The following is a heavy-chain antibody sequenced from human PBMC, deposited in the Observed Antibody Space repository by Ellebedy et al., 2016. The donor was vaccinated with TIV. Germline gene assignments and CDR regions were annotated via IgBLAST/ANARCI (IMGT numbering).Heavy chain of an antibody. Sequence: AASVKVSCKASGYTFTTYYIHWLRQAPGQGLEWMGIINPNGGSTSYTQNFQGRVTMTRDTSTSTVYMELSGLRSEDTAVYYCARLYYYGSGSYYGAFDVWGQGTMVTVSS. CDR1: GYTFTTYY. D-gene: IGHD3-10*01. CDR3: ARLYYYGSGSYYGAFDV. J-gene: IGHJ3*01. V-gene: IGHV1-46*01. CDR2: INPNGGST.